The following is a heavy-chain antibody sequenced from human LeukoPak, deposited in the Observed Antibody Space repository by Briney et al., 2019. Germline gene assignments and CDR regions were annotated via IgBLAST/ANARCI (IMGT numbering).Heavy chain of an antibody. J-gene: IGHJ2*01. CDR1: GFTVSTKY. CDR3: ARVGDHFHWYLDL. V-gene: IGHV3-53*01. CDR2: LYSGSDT. Sequence: GGSLRLSCAASGFTVSTKYRNWVRQAPGKGLEWVSILYSGSDTYYANSVKGRFTISRDSSKNILFLQMNDLRAEDTAVYYCARVGDHFHWYLDLWLRGTLVTVSS. D-gene: IGHD3-10*01.